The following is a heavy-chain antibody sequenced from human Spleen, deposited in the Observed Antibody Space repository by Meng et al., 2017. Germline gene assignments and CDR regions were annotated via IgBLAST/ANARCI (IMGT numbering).Heavy chain of an antibody. Sequence: QVQLRQWGAGLLKPAETPSLTCAGYGGSFSGYYWSWIRQPPGKGLEWIGEINHSGSTNYNPSLKSRVTISVDTSKNQFSLKLSSVTAADTAVYYCARGSGSPEYCSSTSCYSGGWFDPWGQGTLVTVSS. CDR3: ARGSGSPEYCSSTSCYSGGWFDP. CDR1: GGSFSGYY. V-gene: IGHV4-34*01. J-gene: IGHJ5*02. D-gene: IGHD2-2*02. CDR2: INHSGST.